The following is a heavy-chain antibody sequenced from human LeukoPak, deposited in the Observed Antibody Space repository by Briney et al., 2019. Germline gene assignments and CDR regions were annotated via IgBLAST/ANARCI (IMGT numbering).Heavy chain of an antibody. V-gene: IGHV1-18*01. D-gene: IGHD2-2*01. CDR2: ISAYNGNT. CDR3: ARDWEDIVGVPAATELGYYMDV. CDR1: GYTFTSYG. J-gene: IGHJ6*03. Sequence: GASVKVSCEPSGYTFTSYGISWVREAPGQGLEWMGWISAYNGNTNYAQKIQGRVTMTTDTSTSTAYMELRSLRSDDTAVYYCARDWEDIVGVPAATELGYYMDVWGKGTTVTVSS.